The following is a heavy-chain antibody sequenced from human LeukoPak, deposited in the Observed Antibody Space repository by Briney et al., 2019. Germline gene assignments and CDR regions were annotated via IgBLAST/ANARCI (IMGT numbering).Heavy chain of an antibody. CDR3: ARGFKKGDGYDY. CDR2: IYYSGST. Sequence: PSETLSPTCTVSGGSMSSSYWSWIRQPPGKGLEWIGYIYYSGSTNYNPSLKSRVTISLDTSKNQFSLKLSSVTAADTAVYYCARGFKKGDGYDYWGQGTPVTVSS. V-gene: IGHV4-59*01. J-gene: IGHJ4*02. CDR1: GGSMSSSY. D-gene: IGHD5-24*01.